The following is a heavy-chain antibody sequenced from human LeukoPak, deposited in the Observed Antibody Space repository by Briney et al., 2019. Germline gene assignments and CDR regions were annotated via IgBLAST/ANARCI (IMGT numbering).Heavy chain of an antibody. Sequence: ASVKVSCKASGYTFTSYDINWVRQAPGQGLEWMGRINPNSGGTNYAQKFQGRVTMTRDTSISTAYMELSRLRSDDTAVYYCARAVRGYSGSYYNYWGQGTLVTVSS. CDR1: GYTFTSYD. CDR2: INPNSGGT. V-gene: IGHV1-2*06. D-gene: IGHD1-26*01. J-gene: IGHJ4*02. CDR3: ARAVRGYSGSYYNY.